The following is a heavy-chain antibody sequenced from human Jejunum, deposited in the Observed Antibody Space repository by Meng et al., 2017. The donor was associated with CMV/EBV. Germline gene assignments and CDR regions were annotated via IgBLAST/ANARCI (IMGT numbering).Heavy chain of an antibody. CDR1: GFNFRNYW. CDR2: ITDDGTT. Sequence: EVHVVESRGGLVQPGGSLRLSCADSGFNFRNYWMHWVRQEPVKWPLWVSRITDDGTTNYADFVQGRFTISRDNAKNTVYLQMNSLRAEDTGIYYCTGLDYWGQGTLVTVSS. J-gene: IGHJ4*02. V-gene: IGHV3-74*01. CDR3: TGLDY.